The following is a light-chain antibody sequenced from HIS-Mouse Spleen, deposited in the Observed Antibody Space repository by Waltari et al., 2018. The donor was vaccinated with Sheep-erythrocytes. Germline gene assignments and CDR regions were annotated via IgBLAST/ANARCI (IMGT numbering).Light chain of an antibody. CDR2: DVS. CDR1: SSYVGGYNY. V-gene: IGLV2-11*01. J-gene: IGLJ1*01. CDR3: RSYAGSYNHV. Sequence: QSALTQPRSVSGSPGPSVTLACTGTSSYVGGYNYVSWYQQHPGKAPKPMIYDVSKRPSGVPDRFSGSKSGNTASLTISGLQAEDEADYYCRSYAGSYNHVFATGTKVTVL.